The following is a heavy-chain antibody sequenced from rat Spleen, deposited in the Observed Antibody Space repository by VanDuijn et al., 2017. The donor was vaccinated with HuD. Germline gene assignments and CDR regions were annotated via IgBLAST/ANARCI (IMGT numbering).Heavy chain of an antibody. CDR2: ISYEGSST. V-gene: IGHV5-19*01. CDR1: GFTFSNYG. D-gene: IGHD1-5*01. CDR3: ARYRYNSFDY. J-gene: IGHJ2*01. Sequence: EVQLVESGGGLVQPGRSLKLSCTASGFTFSNYGMHWIRQAPTKGLAWVASISYEGSSTYYGDSVKGRFTISRDNAKSTLYLQMDSLRSEDTATYYCARYRYNSFDYWGQGVMVTVSS.